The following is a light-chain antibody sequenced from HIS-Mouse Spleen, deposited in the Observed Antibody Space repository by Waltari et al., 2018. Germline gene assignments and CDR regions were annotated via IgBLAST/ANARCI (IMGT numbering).Light chain of an antibody. Sequence: ASVGDRVTITCRASQSISSWLAWYQQKPGKAPKLLIYKASSLESGVPSRFSGSGSGTEFTLTISSLQPDDFATYYCQQYNSYSWTFGQGTKVEIK. CDR2: KAS. J-gene: IGKJ1*01. CDR3: QQYNSYSWT. V-gene: IGKV1-5*03. CDR1: QSISSW.